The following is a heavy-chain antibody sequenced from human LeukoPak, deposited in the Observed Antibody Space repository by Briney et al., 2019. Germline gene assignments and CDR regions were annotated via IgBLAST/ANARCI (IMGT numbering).Heavy chain of an antibody. Sequence: SETLSLTCTVSGGSISSYYWSWIRQPAGKGLEWIGRIYTSGSTNYNPSLKSRVTMSVDTSKNQFSLKLSSVTAADTAVYYCARSRRITMVRGVIRGFDPWGQGTLVTVSS. CDR2: IYTSGST. V-gene: IGHV4-4*07. CDR1: GGSISSYY. J-gene: IGHJ5*02. CDR3: ARSRRITMVRGVIRGFDP. D-gene: IGHD3-10*01.